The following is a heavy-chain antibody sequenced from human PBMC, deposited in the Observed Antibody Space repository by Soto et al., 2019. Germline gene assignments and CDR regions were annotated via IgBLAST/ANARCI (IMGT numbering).Heavy chain of an antibody. CDR3: ARDPRPLRQPYYYYGMDV. V-gene: IGHV1-69*06. CDR2: IIPIFGTA. J-gene: IGHJ6*02. D-gene: IGHD3-10*01. Sequence: SVKVSCKASGGTFSSYAISWVRQAPGQGLEWMGGIIPIFGTANYAQKFQGRVTITADKSTSTAYMELSSLRSEDTAVYYCARDPRPLRQPYYYYGMDVWGQGTTVTVSS. CDR1: GGTFSSYA.